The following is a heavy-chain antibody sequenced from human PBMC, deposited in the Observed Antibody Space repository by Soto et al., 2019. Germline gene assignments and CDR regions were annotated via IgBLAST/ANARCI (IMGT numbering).Heavy chain of an antibody. CDR3: ARGTRYCSGGSCYSWFDP. Sequence: SETLSLTCIVSGGSISSYYWSWVRQPPGKGLEWIGYIYNSGSTNYSPSLKNRVTISVDTSKNQVSLKLSSVTAADTALYYCARGTRYCSGGSCYSWFDPWGQGTLVTVSS. V-gene: IGHV4-59*08. D-gene: IGHD2-15*01. J-gene: IGHJ5*02. CDR1: GGSISSYY. CDR2: IYNSGST.